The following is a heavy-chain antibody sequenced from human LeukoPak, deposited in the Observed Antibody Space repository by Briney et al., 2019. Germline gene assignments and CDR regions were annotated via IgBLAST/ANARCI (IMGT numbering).Heavy chain of an antibody. D-gene: IGHD6-19*01. CDR1: GFAFSSYG. J-gene: IGHJ4*02. Sequence: GGSLRLSCAASGFAFSSYGMSWVRQAPGKGLEWVSAISGSGGSTYYADSVKGRFTISRDNSKNTLYLQMNSLRAEDTAVYYCAKDAQKLAVAGPPGDYWGQGTLVTVSS. CDR2: ISGSGGST. V-gene: IGHV3-23*01. CDR3: AKDAQKLAVAGPPGDY.